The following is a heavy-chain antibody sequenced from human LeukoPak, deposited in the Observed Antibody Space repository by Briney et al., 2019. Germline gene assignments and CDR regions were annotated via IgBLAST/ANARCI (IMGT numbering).Heavy chain of an antibody. J-gene: IGHJ3*01. CDR1: GGRFKSYG. CDR3: ARDAQWELRAFDV. Sequence: SVKVSCKTTGGRFKSYGFSWVRQAPGQGLEWMGGIIPVFDRPTYAQKFEGRVTITADKSTNTTYMEISSLTSDDTAVYYCARDAQWELRAFDVWGQGAMVIVSS. CDR2: IIPVFDRP. D-gene: IGHD1-26*01. V-gene: IGHV1-69*06.